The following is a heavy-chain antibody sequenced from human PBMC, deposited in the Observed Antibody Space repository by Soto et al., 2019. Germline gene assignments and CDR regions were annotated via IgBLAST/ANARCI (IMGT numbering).Heavy chain of an antibody. D-gene: IGHD3-22*01. CDR2: INHSGST. V-gene: IGHV4-34*01. CDR1: GGSFSGYY. CDR3: ASSDSSAHDAFDI. J-gene: IGHJ3*02. Sequence: SETLSLTCAVYGGSFSGYYWSWIRQPPGKGLEWIGEINHSGSTNYNPSLKGRVTISVDTSKNQFSLKLSSVTAADTAVYYCASSDSSAHDAFDIWGQGTMVTVS.